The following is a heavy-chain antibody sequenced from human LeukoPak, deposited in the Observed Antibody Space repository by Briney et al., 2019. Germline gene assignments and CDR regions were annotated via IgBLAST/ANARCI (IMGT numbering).Heavy chain of an antibody. CDR3: ARGGFSHGFDV. J-gene: IGHJ3*01. D-gene: IGHD5-12*01. V-gene: IGHV3-74*01. CDR2: INNDGTDT. Sequence: GGSLRLSCAGSGFTFRSFWIHWVRQAPGKGLVWVGRINNDGTDTIYADSVKGRFTVSRDNAKNTLYLQMNSLRVEDTAVYFCARGGFSHGFDVWGQGTVVTVSS. CDR1: GFTFRSFW.